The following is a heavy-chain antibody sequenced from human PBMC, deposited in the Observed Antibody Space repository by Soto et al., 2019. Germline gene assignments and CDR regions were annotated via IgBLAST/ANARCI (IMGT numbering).Heavy chain of an antibody. V-gene: IGHV3-23*01. Sequence: GGSLRLSCAASGVTFSSYAMSWVRQAPGKGLEWVSAISGSGGSTYYADSVKGRFTISRDNSKNTLFLQMNSLRAEDTAVYYCAKKVAGSEPFQHWGQGTLVTVSS. CDR1: GVTFSSYA. CDR2: ISGSGGST. J-gene: IGHJ1*01. CDR3: AKKVAGSEPFQH. D-gene: IGHD6-19*01.